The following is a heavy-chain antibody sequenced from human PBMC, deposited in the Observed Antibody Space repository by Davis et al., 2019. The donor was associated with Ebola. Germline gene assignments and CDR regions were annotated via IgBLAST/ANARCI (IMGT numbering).Heavy chain of an antibody. CDR3: ARDFLELRYYGMDV. D-gene: IGHD1-7*01. V-gene: IGHV1-69*13. CDR2: IIPIFGTA. J-gene: IGHJ6*02. Sequence: AASVKVSCKASGGTFSSYAISWVRQAPGQGLEWMGGIIPIFGTASYAQKFQGRVTITADESTTTAYMELSSLRSEDTAVYYCARDFLELRYYGMDVWGQGTTVTVSS. CDR1: GGTFSSYA.